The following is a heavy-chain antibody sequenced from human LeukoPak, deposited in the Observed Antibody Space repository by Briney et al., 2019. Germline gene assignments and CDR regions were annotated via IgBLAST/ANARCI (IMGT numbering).Heavy chain of an antibody. V-gene: IGHV4-39*01. D-gene: IGHD1-14*01. CDR3: TRNGPEPGWGGYVDY. J-gene: IGHJ4*02. CDR2: IHYGGSS. CDR1: GASIDSSTFY. Sequence: SETLSLTCTVSGASIDSSTFYWGWIRQPPGKGLEWLGNIHYGGSSNYNSSLRSRLTISVDTSNNQFSLNLSSMTAADTAVYYCTRNGPEPGWGGYVDYWGRGTLVTVSS.